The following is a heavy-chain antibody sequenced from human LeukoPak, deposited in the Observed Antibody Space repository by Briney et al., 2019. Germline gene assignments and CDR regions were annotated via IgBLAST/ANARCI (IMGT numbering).Heavy chain of an antibody. J-gene: IGHJ4*02. D-gene: IGHD3-22*01. CDR1: GGSISSSNYY. CDR2: IYSRGST. Sequence: SETVSLTCIVSGGSISSSNYYWGWIRQSPGKGLEWIGSIYSRGSTYYNPSLKSRVIVSSDMSKNQFSLMLNSVTAADTAVYYCASTGYDSSGYSFDYWGQGTLVTVSS. V-gene: IGHV4-39*01. CDR3: ASTGYDSSGYSFDY.